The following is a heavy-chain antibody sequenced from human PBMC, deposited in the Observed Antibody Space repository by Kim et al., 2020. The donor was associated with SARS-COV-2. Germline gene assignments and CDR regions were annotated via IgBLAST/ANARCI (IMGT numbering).Heavy chain of an antibody. CDR3: ARETYYDFWSGSSPIDI. Sequence: GGSLRLSCAASGFSFEDYGMNWVRQVPGKGLEWVSGINWNGGSTGYADSVKGRFTISRDNAKNSLYLQMNSLRAEDTALYYCARETYYDFWSGSSPIDIWGQGTMVTVSS. CDR2: INWNGGST. CDR1: GFSFEDYG. V-gene: IGHV3-20*04. D-gene: IGHD3-3*01. J-gene: IGHJ3*02.